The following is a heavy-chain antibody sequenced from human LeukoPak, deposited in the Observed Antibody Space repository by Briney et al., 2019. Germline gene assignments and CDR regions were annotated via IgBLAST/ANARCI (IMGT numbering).Heavy chain of an antibody. V-gene: IGHV1-18*01. CDR2: IRPHTGET. CDR3: ARDRGGKGSAIFY. CDR1: GYNFPSYG. D-gene: IGHD2-2*01. J-gene: IGHJ4*02. Sequence: ASVKVSCKASGYNFPSYGINWVRQAPGQGLEWMGWIRPHTGETNSAQRFQDRVTMTTDTSTTTAYMELRSLRFDDTAVYYCARDRGGKGSAIFYWGQGSLVTVSS.